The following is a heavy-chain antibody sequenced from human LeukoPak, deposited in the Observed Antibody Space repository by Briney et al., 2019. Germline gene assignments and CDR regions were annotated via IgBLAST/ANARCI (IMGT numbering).Heavy chain of an antibody. CDR3: ARVAKERVGGVYYFDY. J-gene: IGHJ4*02. V-gene: IGHV3-13*01. D-gene: IGHD1-1*01. CDR2: IGTAGDT. CDR1: GFTFSDYD. Sequence: SGGSLRLSCAASGFTFSDYDMHWVRQATGKGLEWVSAIGTAGDTYYTGSVKGRFTMSRENAKNSLYLQMSSLRAGDTAVYYCARVAKERVGGVYYFDYWGQGTLVTVSS.